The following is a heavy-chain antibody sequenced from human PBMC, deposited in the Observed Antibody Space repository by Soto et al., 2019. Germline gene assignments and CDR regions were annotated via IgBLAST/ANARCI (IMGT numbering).Heavy chain of an antibody. D-gene: IGHD3-10*01. V-gene: IGHV1-8*01. J-gene: IGHJ5*02. CDR3: ATQRKLWYGRGFDP. Sequence: QVQLVQSGAEVKKPGASVKVSCKASGYTFTSYDINWVRQATGQGLEWMGWMNPNSGNTGYAQKFQGRVTMTSNTSIRTAYMELSSLRSEDTAVYYCATQRKLWYGRGFDPWGQGTLVTVSS. CDR1: GYTFTSYD. CDR2: MNPNSGNT.